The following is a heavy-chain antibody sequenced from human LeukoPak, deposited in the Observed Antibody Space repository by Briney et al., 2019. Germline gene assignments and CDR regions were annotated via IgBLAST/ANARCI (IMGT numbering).Heavy chain of an antibody. CDR2: IYYSGST. D-gene: IGHD5-18*01. CDR1: GGSISSYY. Sequence: SETLSLTCTVSGGSISSYYWSWIRQPPGKGLEWIGYIYYSGSTNYNPSLKSRVTISVDTSKNQFSLKLSSVTAADTAVYYCASHGYSYGTGYYFDYWGQGTLVTVSS. J-gene: IGHJ4*02. V-gene: IGHV4-59*08. CDR3: ASHGYSYGTGYYFDY.